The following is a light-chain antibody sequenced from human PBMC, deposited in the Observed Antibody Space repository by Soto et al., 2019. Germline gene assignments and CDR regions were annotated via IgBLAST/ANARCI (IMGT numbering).Light chain of an antibody. J-gene: IGKJ1*01. CDR3: QQYYSTPWT. Sequence: DIVMTQSPDSLAVSLGERATINCKSSQTILYSSNNNNYLAWYQQQPGQPPKLLIYWASTRESGVPDRVSGSGAGTDFTLTISSVQAEDVAVYYCQQYYSTPWTFGQGDKVEIK. CDR2: WAS. CDR1: QTILYSSNNNNY. V-gene: IGKV4-1*01.